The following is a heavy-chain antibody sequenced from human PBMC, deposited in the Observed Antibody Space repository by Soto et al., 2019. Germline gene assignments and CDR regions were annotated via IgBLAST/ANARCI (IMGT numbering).Heavy chain of an antibody. CDR2: INIDGSST. CDR1: GFPFSIYW. D-gene: IGHD3-10*01. Sequence: GGSLRLSCEAYGFPFSIYWRHWVRQSPGKGLVGVSGINIDGSSTSYADPVKGRFTISRDNAKNTLYLQMTSLRAEDTAVYYCARVIDYISRDGPRGSWGQGDXVPVTS. V-gene: IGHV3-74*01. J-gene: IGHJ4*02. CDR3: ARVIDYISRDGPRGS.